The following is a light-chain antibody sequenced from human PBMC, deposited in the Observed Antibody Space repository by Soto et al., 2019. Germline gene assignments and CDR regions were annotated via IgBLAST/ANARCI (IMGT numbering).Light chain of an antibody. V-gene: IGLV1-44*01. CDR1: SSNIGSNT. CDR2: SNT. J-gene: IGLJ1*01. Sequence: QSVLTQSPSVSETPGQRVTISCSGSSSNIGSNTVNWYRQLPETAPKLLIYSNTQRPSGVPDRFSGSKSGTSASLAISVLQSEDEADYYCAVWDDSLNGCVFGTGTKLTVL. CDR3: AVWDDSLNGCV.